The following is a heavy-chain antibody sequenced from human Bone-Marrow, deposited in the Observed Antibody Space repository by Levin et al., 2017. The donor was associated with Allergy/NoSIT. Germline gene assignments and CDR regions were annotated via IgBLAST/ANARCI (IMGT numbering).Heavy chain of an antibody. CDR3: ARDTIVVVPAAINYYFDY. J-gene: IGHJ4*02. D-gene: IGHD2-2*01. CDR1: GFTFSSYG. Sequence: PGGSLRLSCAASGFTFSSYGMHWVRQAPGKGLEWVAVIWYDGSNKYYADSVKGRFTISRDNSKNTLYLQMNSLRAEDTAVYYCARDTIVVVPAAINYYFDYWGQGTLVTVSS. CDR2: IWYDGSNK. V-gene: IGHV3-33*01.